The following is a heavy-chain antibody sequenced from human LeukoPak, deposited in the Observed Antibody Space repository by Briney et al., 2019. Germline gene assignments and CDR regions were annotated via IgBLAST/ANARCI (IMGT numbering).Heavy chain of an antibody. CDR3: ARGLVHDTSGYYSDY. Sequence: GGSLRLSCAVSGFTFSGFWMSWSRQAPGKGLEWVASINSDGSEGYYADVVKGRFTISRDNAKNSLYLQINSLRAEDTAVYYCARGLVHDTSGYYSDYWGQGTLVTVSS. J-gene: IGHJ4*02. D-gene: IGHD3-22*01. CDR2: INSDGSEG. V-gene: IGHV3-7*03. CDR1: GFTFSGFW.